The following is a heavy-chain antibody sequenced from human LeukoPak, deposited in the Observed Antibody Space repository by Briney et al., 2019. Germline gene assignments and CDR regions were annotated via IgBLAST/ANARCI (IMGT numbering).Heavy chain of an antibody. V-gene: IGHV3-21*01. CDR3: ARDLSVGAKPDLGFDY. Sequence: GGSLKLSCAASGFNFRSYKMNWVRPAPGKGVGWVSSISSSSTYIYYADSMKGRFTISRDNAKNSLYLQMNSLRAEDTAVYYCARDLSVGAKPDLGFDYWGQGSLVTVSS. J-gene: IGHJ4*02. CDR2: ISSSSTYI. D-gene: IGHD1-26*01. CDR1: GFNFRSYK.